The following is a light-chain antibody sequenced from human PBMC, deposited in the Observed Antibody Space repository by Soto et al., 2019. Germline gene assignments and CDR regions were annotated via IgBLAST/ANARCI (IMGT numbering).Light chain of an antibody. CDR3: HKYSAWPPEDT. Sequence: EIVMTQSPATLSVSPGERVTLSCWASQSVGSNLAWYQQKPGQAPRLLIYGTSTRATGVPARFSGSGSGTGFTLTITYLQSEDFAVYYCHKYSAWPPEDTFGQGTKLEIK. CDR1: QSVGSN. CDR2: GTS. J-gene: IGKJ2*01. V-gene: IGKV3-15*01.